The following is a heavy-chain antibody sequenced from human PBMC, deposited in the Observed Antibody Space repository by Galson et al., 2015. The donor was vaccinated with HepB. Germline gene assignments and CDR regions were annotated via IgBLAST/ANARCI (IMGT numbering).Heavy chain of an antibody. CDR2: ISSRSYYI. CDR1: GFTFSDYS. J-gene: IGHJ4*02. CDR3: ARRPARITIFEIVIRQYYFDY. V-gene: IGHV3-21*06. D-gene: IGHD3-3*01. Sequence: SLRLSCAASGFTFSDYSMHWVRQAPGKGLEWVSSISSRSYYIYYADSVRGRFTISRDNAKNSVFLEMHSLRAADTAVYYCARRPARITIFEIVIRQYYFDYWGRGTLVTVSS.